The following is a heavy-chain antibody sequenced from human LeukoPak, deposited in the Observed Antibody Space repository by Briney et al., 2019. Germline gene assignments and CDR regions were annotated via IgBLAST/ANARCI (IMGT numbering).Heavy chain of an antibody. D-gene: IGHD6-13*01. CDR1: GFTFSSYA. Sequence: TGGSLRLSCAASGFTFSSYAMSWVRQAPGKGLEWVSAISGSGGSTYYADSVKGRFTISRDNSKNTLYLQMNSLRAEDTAVYYCAKDRRKEGAAAKYDYWGQGTLVTVSS. CDR3: AKDRRKEGAAAKYDY. J-gene: IGHJ4*02. CDR2: ISGSGGST. V-gene: IGHV3-23*01.